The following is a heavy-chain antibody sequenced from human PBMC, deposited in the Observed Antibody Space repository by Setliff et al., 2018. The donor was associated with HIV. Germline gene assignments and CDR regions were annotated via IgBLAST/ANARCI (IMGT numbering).Heavy chain of an antibody. CDR3: ARGLGIAAAGSRRQDNWFDP. CDR2: IYSRGST. V-gene: IGHV4-59*08. CDR1: GGSISSYY. J-gene: IGHJ5*02. Sequence: TSETLSLTCTVSGGSISSYYWSWIRQPPGKGLEWIGSIYSRGSTYYNPSLKSRVTKSVDTSKDQFSLRLSSVTAADTAMYYCARGLGIAAAGSRRQDNWFDPWGQGTLVTVSS. D-gene: IGHD6-13*01.